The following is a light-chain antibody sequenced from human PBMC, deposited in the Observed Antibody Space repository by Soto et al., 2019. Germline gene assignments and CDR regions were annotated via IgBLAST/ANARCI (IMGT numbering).Light chain of an antibody. CDR3: QQRSTRPLT. CDR2: DAS. Sequence: IVLTQSPATLSLSPGERATLSCRASQSVFSNLAWYQQKPGQAPRVLIYDASNRATGIPARFSGSGSGTDFTLTISSLEPEDFAVYYCQQRSTRPLTFGGGTKVEIK. CDR1: QSVFSN. V-gene: IGKV3-11*01. J-gene: IGKJ4*01.